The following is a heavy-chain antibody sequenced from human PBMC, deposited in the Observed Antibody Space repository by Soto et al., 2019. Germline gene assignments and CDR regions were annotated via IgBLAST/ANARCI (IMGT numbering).Heavy chain of an antibody. CDR1: GFTVRSYG. CDR3: AKDNGAGRLVPRNWFDP. CDR2: RSYDGSNK. V-gene: IGHV3-30*18. J-gene: IGHJ5*02. Sequence: GSSMRLSGTASGFTVRSYGMQWVRKDPGTGLEWVAVRSYDGSNKYYADSVKGRFTISRDNSKNTLYLQMNSLRAEDTALYNCAKDNGAGRLVPRNWFDPWGQGTLVTVS. D-gene: IGHD5-12*01.